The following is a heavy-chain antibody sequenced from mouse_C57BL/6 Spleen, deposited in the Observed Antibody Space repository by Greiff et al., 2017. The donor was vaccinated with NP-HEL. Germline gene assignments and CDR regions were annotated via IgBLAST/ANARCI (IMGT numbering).Heavy chain of an antibody. V-gene: IGHV7-3*01. CDR2: IRNKANGYST. D-gene: IGHD1-1*01. CDR1: GFTFTDYY. CDR3: ARCPRYGMYFDV. J-gene: IGHJ1*03. Sequence: VKLVESGGGLVQPGGSLSLSCAASGFTFTDYYMSWVRQPPGKALEWLGFIRNKANGYSTEYSASVQCRFTISRDNSQSILYLQMNALRAEDSATDYWARCPRYGMYFDVWGTGTTVTVSS.